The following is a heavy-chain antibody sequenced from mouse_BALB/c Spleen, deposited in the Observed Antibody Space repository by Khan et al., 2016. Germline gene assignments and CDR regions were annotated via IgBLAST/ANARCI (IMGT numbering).Heavy chain of an antibody. D-gene: IGHD2-14*01. J-gene: IGHJ3*01. CDR3: ARHYRYSWFVY. Sequence: QVQLQQSGPELVKPGTSVRISCKAAGYTFTNYYLHWLKQGPGQGLEWIGWIFPGNVNTKFNEKFKGKATLTVDKSSTTVYMNLSSLTSEDSAVYFCARHYRYSWFVYWGQGTLVTVSA. V-gene: IGHV1S56*01. CDR1: GYTFTNYY. CDR2: IFPGNVNT.